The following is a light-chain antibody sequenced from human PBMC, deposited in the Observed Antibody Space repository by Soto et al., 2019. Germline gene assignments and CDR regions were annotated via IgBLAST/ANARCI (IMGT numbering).Light chain of an antibody. V-gene: IGLV2-14*01. Sequence: QSALTQPASVSGSPGQSITISCTGTSSDVGGYNYVSWFQQHPGKAPKPIIYEVSNRPSRVSNRFSGSKSGNTASLTISGLQAEDEADYYCTSYTSSVTGLFGGGTKLTVL. CDR2: EVS. J-gene: IGLJ3*02. CDR1: SSDVGGYNY. CDR3: TSYTSSVTGL.